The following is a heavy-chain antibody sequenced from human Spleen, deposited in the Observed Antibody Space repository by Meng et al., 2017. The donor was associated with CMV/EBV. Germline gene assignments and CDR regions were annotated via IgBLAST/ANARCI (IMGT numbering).Heavy chain of an antibody. CDR1: GFTFSSYA. CDR3: AKENYMTTVTKDYYYGMDV. D-gene: IGHD4-11*01. CDR2: ISGGGGST. J-gene: IGHJ6*02. V-gene: IGHV3-23*01. Sequence: GESLKISCAASGFTFSSYAMSWVRQTLGKGLECLSTISGGGGSTYYADSVKGRFTISRDNSKNTLYLQMNSLRAEDTAMYYCAKENYMTTVTKDYYYGMDVWGQGTTVTVSS.